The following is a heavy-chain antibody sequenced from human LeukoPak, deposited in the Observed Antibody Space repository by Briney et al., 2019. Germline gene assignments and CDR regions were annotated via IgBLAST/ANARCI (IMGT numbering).Heavy chain of an antibody. CDR1: GFTFSSYG. Sequence: GGSLRLSCAASGFTFSSYGMHWVRQAPGKGLEWVAVISHDGSNKYYADSVKGRFTISRDNSKNTLYLQMNSLRAEDTAVYYCAKDPAGGVPAADNWFDPWGQGTLVTVSS. D-gene: IGHD2-2*01. CDR2: ISHDGSNK. J-gene: IGHJ5*02. CDR3: AKDPAGGVPAADNWFDP. V-gene: IGHV3-30*18.